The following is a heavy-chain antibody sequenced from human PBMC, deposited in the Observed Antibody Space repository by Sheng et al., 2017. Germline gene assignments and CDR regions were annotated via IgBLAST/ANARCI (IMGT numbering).Heavy chain of an antibody. CDR3: AAENMVTGKTRDY. CDR2: IYYSGST. CDR1: GGSISSGGYY. D-gene: IGHD5-18*01. J-gene: IGHJ4*02. Sequence: QVQLQESGPGLVKPSQTLSLTCAVSGGSISSGGYYWSWIRQHPGKGLEWIGYIYYSGSTYYNPSLKSRVTISVDTSKNQFSLKLSSVTAADTAVYYCAAENMVTGKTRDYWGQGTLVTVSS. V-gene: IGHV4-31*11.